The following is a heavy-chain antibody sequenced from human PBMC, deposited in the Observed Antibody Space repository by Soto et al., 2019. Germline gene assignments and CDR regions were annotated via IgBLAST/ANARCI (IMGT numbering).Heavy chain of an antibody. Sequence: GGSLRLSCAACGIPFRSYWMHWVRQAPGKGLVWVSRINGDGSSTSHADAAKGRFTVSRDNAKNTVYLQMNSLRAEDTAVYYCERGYSSGWYAWYLDSWGQEPQVTVSS. D-gene: IGHD6-19*01. V-gene: IGHV3-74*01. CDR1: GIPFRSYW. J-gene: IGHJ4*02. CDR3: ERGYSSGWYAWYLDS. CDR2: INGDGSST.